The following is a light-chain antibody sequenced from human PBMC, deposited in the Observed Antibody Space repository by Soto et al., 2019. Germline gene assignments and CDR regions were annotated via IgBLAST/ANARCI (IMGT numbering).Light chain of an antibody. CDR3: QQYNNWPLWT. CDR1: QNVSSN. CDR2: GAS. V-gene: IGKV3-15*01. J-gene: IGKJ1*01. Sequence: EIVMTQSPATLSVSPGERATLSCRASQNVSSNLAWYQQKPGQAPRLLIYGASTRATGIPARFSGSGSGTEFTLTISSLQSEDFAVYYCQQYNNWPLWTFGQGTKVEIK.